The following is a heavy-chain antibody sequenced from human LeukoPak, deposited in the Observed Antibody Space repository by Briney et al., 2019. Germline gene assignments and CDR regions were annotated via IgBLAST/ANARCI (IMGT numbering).Heavy chain of an antibody. J-gene: IGHJ3*02. CDR2: IGGSGGST. CDR1: GFTFSSYA. D-gene: IGHD6-13*01. V-gene: IGHV3-23*01. CDR3: AKASPTIAAAGTHDAFDI. Sequence: GGSLRLSCAASGFTFSSYAMSWVRQAPGKELERVSAIGGSGGSTYYADSVKGRFTISRDNSKNTLYLQMNSLRAQDTAVYYCAKASPTIAAAGTHDAFDIWGQGTMVTVSS.